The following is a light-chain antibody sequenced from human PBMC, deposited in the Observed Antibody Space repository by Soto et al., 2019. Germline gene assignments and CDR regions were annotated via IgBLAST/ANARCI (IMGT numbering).Light chain of an antibody. CDR2: KAS. V-gene: IGKV1-5*03. CDR1: QSISIW. J-gene: IGKJ1*01. Sequence: DIQMTQSPSTLSASVGDRVTITCRASQSISIWLAWYQQKPGKAPKLLIYKASTLDSGVPSRFSGSGSGTEFTLTISSLQPDDFATYYCQQYTSHTWAFGQGTKLEIK. CDR3: QQYTSHTWA.